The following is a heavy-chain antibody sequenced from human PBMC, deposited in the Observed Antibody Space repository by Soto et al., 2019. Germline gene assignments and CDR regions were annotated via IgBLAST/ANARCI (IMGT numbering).Heavy chain of an antibody. V-gene: IGHV3-64*04. CDR2: IISNGGKT. Sequence: PGGSLRLSCSASGFIFSTFTMHWVRQAPGKGLEYVSSIISNGGKTYYADSVKGRFTISRDNAKNSLYLQMNSLRAEDTAVYYCARLHSSGWYDAFDIWGQGTMVTVSS. CDR3: ARLHSSGWYDAFDI. CDR1: GFIFSTFT. D-gene: IGHD6-19*01. J-gene: IGHJ3*02.